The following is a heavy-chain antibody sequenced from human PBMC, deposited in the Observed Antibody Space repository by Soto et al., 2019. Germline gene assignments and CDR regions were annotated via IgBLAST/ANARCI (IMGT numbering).Heavy chain of an antibody. V-gene: IGHV4-39*01. J-gene: IGHJ6*02. D-gene: IGHD6-19*01. CDR2: IYYSGST. Sequence: ASETLSLTCTVSGGSISSSSYYWGWIRQPPGKGLEWIGSIYYSGSTYYNPSLKSRVTISVDTSKNQFSLKLSSVTAADTAVYYCARQRYSSGWYGNYYYYGMDVWGQGTTVT. CDR1: GGSISSSSYY. CDR3: ARQRYSSGWYGNYYYYGMDV.